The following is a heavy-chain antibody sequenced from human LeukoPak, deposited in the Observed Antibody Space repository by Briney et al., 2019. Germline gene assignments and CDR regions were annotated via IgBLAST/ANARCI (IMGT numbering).Heavy chain of an antibody. CDR3: ERLYGPIDY. CDR2: IYYSGST. CDR1: GGSIGSSSYY. J-gene: IGHJ4*02. D-gene: IGHD3-10*01. Sequence: SETLSLTCTVSGGSIGSSSYYWGCIRQPPGKGLEWIGSIYYSGSTYYNPSLKSRVTISVDTSKNQFSLKLLSVTAADTAVYYCERLYGPIDYWGQGTLVTVSS. V-gene: IGHV4-39*07.